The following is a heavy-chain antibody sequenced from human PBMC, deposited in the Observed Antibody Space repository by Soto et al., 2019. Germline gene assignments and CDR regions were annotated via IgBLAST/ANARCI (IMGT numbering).Heavy chain of an antibody. CDR3: ARERVSITKSRRWFDP. CDR1: GGSFSSGGYY. Sequence: SETLSLTCAVYGGSFSSGGYYWSWIRQHPGKGLEWIGYIYYSGSTYYNPSLKSRVTISVDTSKNQFSLKLSSVTAADTAVYYCARERVSITKSRRWFDPWGQGTLVTVSS. CDR2: IYYSGST. D-gene: IGHD3-10*01. J-gene: IGHJ5*02. V-gene: IGHV4-31*11.